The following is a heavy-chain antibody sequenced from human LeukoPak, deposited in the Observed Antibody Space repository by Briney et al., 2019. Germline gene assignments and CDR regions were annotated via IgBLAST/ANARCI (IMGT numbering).Heavy chain of an antibody. D-gene: IGHD6-13*01. V-gene: IGHV3-49*04. J-gene: IGHJ2*01. Sequence: HPGGSLRLSCTASGFTFGDYAMSWVRQAPGKGLEWVGFIRSKAYGGTTEYAASVKGIFTISRDDSKSIAYLQMNSLKTEDTAVYYCTKCIAAAGRWYFDLWGRGTLVTVSS. CDR1: GFTFGDYA. CDR3: TKCIAAAGRWYFDL. CDR2: IRSKAYGGTT.